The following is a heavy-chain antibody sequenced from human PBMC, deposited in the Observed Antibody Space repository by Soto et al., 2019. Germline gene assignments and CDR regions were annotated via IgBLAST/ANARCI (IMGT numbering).Heavy chain of an antibody. Sequence: GPGPPSETLSLTCNMSGDSYSISSYSWSWIRQPPGKALQWIGFIYQSGVTSYNPSLASRVSISLDRSNNQCSLKLKSVTAADTAVYFCAGMPYTSGLRFDPWGPGTLVTVSS. D-gene: IGHD6-19*01. CDR1: GDSYSISSYS. CDR3: AGMPYTSGLRFDP. V-gene: IGHV4-30-2*01. J-gene: IGHJ5*02. CDR2: IYQSGVT.